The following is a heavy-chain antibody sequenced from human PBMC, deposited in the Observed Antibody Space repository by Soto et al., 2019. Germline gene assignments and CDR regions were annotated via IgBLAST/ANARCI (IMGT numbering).Heavy chain of an antibody. V-gene: IGHV3-74*01. Sequence: EVQLVESGGGLVQPGGSLRLSCAASGFTFSSYWMHWVRQAPGKGLVWVSRINSDGSSTSYADSVKGRFTSSRDNAKNTLYLQMNSLRAEDTAVYYCARDLYSPSIVIMVYASYYFDYWGQGTLVTVSS. D-gene: IGHD2-8*01. J-gene: IGHJ4*02. CDR2: INSDGSST. CDR1: GFTFSSYW. CDR3: ARDLYSPSIVIMVYASYYFDY.